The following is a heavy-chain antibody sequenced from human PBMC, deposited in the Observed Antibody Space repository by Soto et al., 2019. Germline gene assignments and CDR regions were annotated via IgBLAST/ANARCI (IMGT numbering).Heavy chain of an antibody. CDR3: ARELGGTRAPDI. J-gene: IGHJ3*02. CDR1: GGTFSSYA. CDR2: IIPIFGTA. D-gene: IGHD1-1*01. V-gene: IGHV1-69*12. Sequence: QVQLVQSGAEVKKPGSSVKVSCKASGGTFSSYAISWVRQAPGQGLEWMGGIIPIFGTANYAQKFLGRVTITADESTSTACMELSRVRSEDTAVYYCARELGGTRAPDIWGQGTMVTVSS.